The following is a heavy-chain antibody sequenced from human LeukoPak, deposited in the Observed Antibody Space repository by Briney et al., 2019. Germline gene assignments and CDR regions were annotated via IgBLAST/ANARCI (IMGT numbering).Heavy chain of an antibody. D-gene: IGHD6-13*01. J-gene: IGHJ6*02. Sequence: ASVKVSCKVSGYTLTELSMFWVRQAPGKGLEWMGSFDPEDDKTIYAQKLQGRVTMTEDTSTDTAYMELSSLRSEDTAVYYCATGYLVTAGLMDVWGQGTTVTVSS. CDR1: GYTLTELS. CDR3: ATGYLVTAGLMDV. CDR2: FDPEDDKT. V-gene: IGHV1-24*01.